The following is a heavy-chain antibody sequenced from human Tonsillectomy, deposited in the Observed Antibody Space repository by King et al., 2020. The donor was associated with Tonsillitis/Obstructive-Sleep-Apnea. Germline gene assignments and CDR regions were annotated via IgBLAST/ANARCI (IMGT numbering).Heavy chain of an antibody. CDR2: INSDTGNP. Sequence: QLVQSGSELKKPGASVKVSCKASGYTFTSYAMNWVRQAPGQGLEWMGWINSDTGNPTYAQGFTGRFVFSLDTSVSTAYLQISGLKAEDTSVYYCARVHYYYDSSGYYLDYWGQGTLVTVSS. CDR1: GYTFTSYA. D-gene: IGHD3-22*01. V-gene: IGHV7-4-1*02. J-gene: IGHJ4*02. CDR3: ARVHYYYDSSGYYLDY.